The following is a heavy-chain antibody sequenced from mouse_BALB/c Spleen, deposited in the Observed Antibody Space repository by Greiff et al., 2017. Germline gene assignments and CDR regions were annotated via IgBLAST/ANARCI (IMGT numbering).Heavy chain of an antibody. CDR1: GFTFSSYA. J-gene: IGHJ3*01. Sequence: EVQGVESGGGLVKPGGSLKLSCAASGFTFSSYAMSWVRQTPEKRLEWVASISSGGSTYYPDSVKGRFTISRDNARNILYLQMSSLRSEDTAMYYCARGGGYRYDERAWFAYWGQGTLVTVSA. V-gene: IGHV5-6-5*01. CDR2: ISSGGST. D-gene: IGHD2-14*01. CDR3: ARGGGYRYDERAWFAY.